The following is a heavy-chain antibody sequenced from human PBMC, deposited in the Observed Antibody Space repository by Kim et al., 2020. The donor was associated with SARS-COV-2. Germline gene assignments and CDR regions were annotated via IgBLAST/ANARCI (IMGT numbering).Heavy chain of an antibody. Sequence: SETLSLTCTVSGGSISSGGYYWSWIRQHPGKGLEWIGYIYYSGSTYYNPSLKSRVTISVDTSKNQFSLKLSSVTAADTAVYYCARDTLGFGEGYFDLWGRGTLVTVSS. CDR2: IYYSGST. V-gene: IGHV4-31*03. J-gene: IGHJ2*01. D-gene: IGHD3-10*01. CDR3: ARDTLGFGEGYFDL. CDR1: GGSISSGGYY.